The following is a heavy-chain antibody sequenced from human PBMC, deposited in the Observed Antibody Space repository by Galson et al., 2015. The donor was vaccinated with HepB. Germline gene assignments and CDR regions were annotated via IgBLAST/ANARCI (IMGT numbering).Heavy chain of an antibody. D-gene: IGHD2-15*01. CDR2: IIPILGIA. CDR3: ARVGVESCSGGSCFPNG. J-gene: IGHJ4*02. CDR1: GGTFSSYA. Sequence: SVKVSCKASGGTFSSYAISWVRQAPGQGLEWMGRIIPILGIANYAQKFQGRVTITADKSTSTAYMELSSLRSEDTAVYYCARVGVESCSGGSCFPNGWGQGTLVTVSS. V-gene: IGHV1-69*04.